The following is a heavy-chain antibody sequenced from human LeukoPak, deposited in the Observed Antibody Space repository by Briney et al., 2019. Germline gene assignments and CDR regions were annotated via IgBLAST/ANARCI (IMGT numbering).Heavy chain of an antibody. D-gene: IGHD3-22*01. CDR3: ARNYYDSSGYYSWFDP. J-gene: IGHJ5*02. CDR2: ISAYNGNT. V-gene: IGHV1-18*01. Sequence: ASVKVSCKASGGTFSSYAISWVRQAPGQGLEWMGWISAYNGNTNYAQKLQGRVTMTTDTSTSTAYMELRSLRSDDTAVYYCARNYYDSSGYYSWFDPWGQETLVTVSS. CDR1: GGTFSSYA.